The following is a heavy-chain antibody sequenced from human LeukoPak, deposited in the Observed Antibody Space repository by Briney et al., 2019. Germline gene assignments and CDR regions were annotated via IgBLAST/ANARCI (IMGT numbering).Heavy chain of an antibody. CDR2: MNPNSGNT. CDR3: ARGTRYYYDSSGYYQPYYYYYMDV. V-gene: IGHV1-8*01. J-gene: IGHJ6*03. Sequence: ASVKVSCKASGYTFTSYDINWVRQATGQGLEWMGWMNPNSGNTGYAQKFQGRVTMTRNTSISTAYMELSSLRSEDTAVYYCARGTRYYYDSSGYYQPYYYYYMDVWAKGPRSPSP. CDR1: GYTFTSYD. D-gene: IGHD3-22*01.